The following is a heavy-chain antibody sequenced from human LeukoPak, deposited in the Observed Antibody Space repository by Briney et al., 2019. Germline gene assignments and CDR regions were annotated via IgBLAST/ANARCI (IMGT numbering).Heavy chain of an antibody. D-gene: IGHD3-10*01. J-gene: IGHJ5*02. CDR1: GGSITSSSYY. CDR2: IHYSGRN. Sequence: PSETLSLTCSVSGGSITSSSYYWGWIRQSPEKGLEWNVSIHYSGRNDYNSSLKSRVTISDDTSDTQDSLKKRPRTAATTADYYCARIKEVRRGGPNWFDPWGQGTLVTVSS. CDR3: ARIKEVRRGGPNWFDP. V-gene: IGHV4-39*01.